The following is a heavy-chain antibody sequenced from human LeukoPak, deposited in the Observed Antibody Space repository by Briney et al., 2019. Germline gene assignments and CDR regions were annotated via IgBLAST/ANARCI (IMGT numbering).Heavy chain of an antibody. D-gene: IGHD4-11*01. Sequence: ASVKVSCKASGYTFTGYYMHWVRQAPGQGLEWMGRINPNSGGTNYAQKFQGRVTITADTSTDTAYMELSSLRSEDTAVYYCATPEHQYDYSNYEGKNFDYWGQGTLVTVSS. CDR1: GYTFTGYY. J-gene: IGHJ4*02. V-gene: IGHV1-2*06. CDR3: ATPEHQYDYSNYEGKNFDY. CDR2: INPNSGGT.